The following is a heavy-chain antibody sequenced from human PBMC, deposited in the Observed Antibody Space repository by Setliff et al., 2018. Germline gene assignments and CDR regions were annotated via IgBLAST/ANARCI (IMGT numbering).Heavy chain of an antibody. Sequence: SETLSLTCAVSGFSISSGYYWGWIRQPPGKGLEWIVNIHHSGKAYYNPSLKSRVTMSADTSKNQFSLSLTSVTAEDTAVYYCARMSGFQYIDVWDKGTTVTVSS. V-gene: IGHV4-38-2*01. CDR2: IHHSGKA. J-gene: IGHJ6*03. CDR3: ARMSGFQYIDV. CDR1: GFSISSGYY. D-gene: IGHD3-3*01.